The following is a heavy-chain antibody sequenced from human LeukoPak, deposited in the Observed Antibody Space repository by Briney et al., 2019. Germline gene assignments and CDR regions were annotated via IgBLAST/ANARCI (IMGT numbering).Heavy chain of an antibody. D-gene: IGHD6-13*01. CDR2: ISSSSSYI. V-gene: IGHV3-21*01. J-gene: IGHJ4*02. Sequence: GGSLRLSCAASGFTFSSYSMNWVRQAPGKGLEWVSSISSSSSYIYYADSVKGRFTISRDNAKNSLYLQMNSLRAEDTAVYYCERGGSSSFAFDYWGQGTLVTVSS. CDR1: GFTFSSYS. CDR3: ERGGSSSFAFDY.